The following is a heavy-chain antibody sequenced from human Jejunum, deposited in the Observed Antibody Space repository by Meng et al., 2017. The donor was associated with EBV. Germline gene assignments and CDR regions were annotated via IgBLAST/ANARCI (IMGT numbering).Heavy chain of an antibody. Sequence: QAQLQPWGAGLLWPTESLSLTCAGYGGSVSGYYWSWVRQPPGRGLEYIGEVHFSGITNYTPSLKSRVTMPVDASKNQFSLRLTSVTAADTAVYYCARRTGDYVVGYWGQGTLVTVSS. V-gene: IGHV4-34*02. CDR1: GGSVSGYY. D-gene: IGHD2-8*02. J-gene: IGHJ4*02. CDR3: ARRTGDYVVGY. CDR2: VHFSGIT.